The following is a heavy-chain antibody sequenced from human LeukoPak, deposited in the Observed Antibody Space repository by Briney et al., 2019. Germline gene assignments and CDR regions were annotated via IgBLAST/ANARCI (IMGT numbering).Heavy chain of an antibody. J-gene: IGHJ6*03. CDR1: GGSISSYY. Sequence: SETLSLTCTVSGGSISSYYRSWIRQPPGKGLEWIGYIYYSGGTNYNPSLKSRVTISVDTSKNQFSLKLSSVTAADTAVYYCARAFRYYYYMDVWGKGTTVTVSS. V-gene: IGHV4-59*01. CDR2: IYYSGGT. CDR3: ARAFRYYYYMDV.